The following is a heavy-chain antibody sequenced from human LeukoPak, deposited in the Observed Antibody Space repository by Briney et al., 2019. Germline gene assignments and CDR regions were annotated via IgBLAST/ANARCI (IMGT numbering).Heavy chain of an antibody. J-gene: IGHJ5*02. V-gene: IGHV1-69*04. D-gene: IGHD4-17*01. Sequence: VASVKVSCKASGGTFSSYAISWVRQAPGQGLEWMGRIIPIFGIANYAQKVQGRVTITADKSTSTAYMELSSLRSEDTAVYYCARDTVTTYYNWFDPWGQGTLVTVSS. CDR2: IIPIFGIA. CDR1: GGTFSSYA. CDR3: ARDTVTTYYNWFDP.